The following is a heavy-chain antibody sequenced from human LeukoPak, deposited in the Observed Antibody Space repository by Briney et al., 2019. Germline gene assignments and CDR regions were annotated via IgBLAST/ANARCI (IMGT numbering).Heavy chain of an antibody. V-gene: IGHV3-23*01. CDR1: GFTFSSYA. J-gene: IGHJ4*02. Sequence: GGSLRLSCAASGFTFSSYAMSWVRQAPGKGQEWVSAISGSGGSTYSAASVKGRLTISRENSNHALYLQMKSRRAEDTAVYYRAKRGPGVMVTLAYWGQGTLVTVS. D-gene: IGHD3-16*01. CDR3: AKRGPGVMVTLAY. CDR2: ISGSGGST.